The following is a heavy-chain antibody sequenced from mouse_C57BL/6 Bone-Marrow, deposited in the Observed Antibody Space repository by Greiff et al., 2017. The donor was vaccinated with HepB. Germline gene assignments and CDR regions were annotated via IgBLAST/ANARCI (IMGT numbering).Heavy chain of an antibody. CDR1: GFTFSDYG. D-gene: IGHD2-4*01. CDR3: ARWDYSYAMDY. V-gene: IGHV5-17*01. CDR2: ISSGSSTI. J-gene: IGHJ4*01. Sequence: DVMLVESGGGLVKPGGSLKLSCAASGFTFSDYGMHWVRQAPEKGLEWVAYISSGSSTIYYADTVKGRFTISRDNAKNTLFLQMTSLRSEDTAMYYCARWDYSYAMDYWGQGTSVTVSS.